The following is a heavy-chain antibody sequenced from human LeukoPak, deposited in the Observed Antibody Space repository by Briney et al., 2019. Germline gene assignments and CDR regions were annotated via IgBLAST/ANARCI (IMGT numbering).Heavy chain of an antibody. V-gene: IGHV4-30-2*01. CDR1: GASISSGVYY. CDR2: ISHSEST. Sequence: SETLSLTCTVSGASISSGVYYWSWIRQPPGKGLEWIGCISHSESTYYNPSLKSRVTISGDRSKNEFSLEQSSVTVADTAVYYCVRGVMYWGQGTLVTVSP. D-gene: IGHD3-10*01. J-gene: IGHJ4*02. CDR3: VRGVMY.